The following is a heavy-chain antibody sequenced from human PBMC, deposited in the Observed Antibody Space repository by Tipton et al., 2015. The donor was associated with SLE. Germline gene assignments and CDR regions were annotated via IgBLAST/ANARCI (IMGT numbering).Heavy chain of an antibody. V-gene: IGHV4-59*08. D-gene: IGHD3-22*01. Sequence: TLSLTCTVSGGSISSHYWSWIRQPPGKGLEWIGYIYYSGSTNYNPSLKSRVTISVDTSKNQFSLKLSSVTAADTAVYYCARCPFYDDSSGYYLDDAFDSWAQGPRVTVS. CDR1: GGSISSHY. J-gene: IGHJ3*02. CDR2: IYYSGST. CDR3: ARCPFYDDSSGYYLDDAFDS.